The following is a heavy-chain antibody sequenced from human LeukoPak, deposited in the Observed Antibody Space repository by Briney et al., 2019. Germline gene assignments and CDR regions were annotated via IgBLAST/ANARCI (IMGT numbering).Heavy chain of an antibody. CDR2: NSLSGYT. CDR1: GGSITTTNY. V-gene: IGHV4-4*02. Sequence: SETLSLTCGVSGGSITTTNYWSWVRQSPGRGLEWIGENSLSGYTGFNPSLRGRVTMSLDESKNHLSLTLTSVTAADTAVYYCVRHKDPGSYYYYYGMDVWGQGTTVTVSS. J-gene: IGHJ6*02. CDR3: VRHKDPGSYYYYYGMDV.